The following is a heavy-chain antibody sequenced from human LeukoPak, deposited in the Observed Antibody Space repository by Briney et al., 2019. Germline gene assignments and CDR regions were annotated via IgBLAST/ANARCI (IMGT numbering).Heavy chain of an antibody. D-gene: IGHD3-16*02. CDR3: ARHSSQRPYYDYIWGSYRNHDAFDI. CDR1: GGSISSSSYY. J-gene: IGHJ3*02. V-gene: IGHV4-39*01. Sequence: SETLSLTCTVSGGSISSSSYYWGWIRQPPGKGLEWIGSIYYSRSTYYNPSLKSRVTISVDTSKNQFSLKLSSVTAADTAVYYCARHSSQRPYYDYIWGSYRNHDAFDIWGQGTMVTVSS. CDR2: IYYSRST.